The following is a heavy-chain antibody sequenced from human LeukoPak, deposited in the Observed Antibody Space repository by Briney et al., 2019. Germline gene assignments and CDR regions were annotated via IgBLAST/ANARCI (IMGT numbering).Heavy chain of an antibody. CDR2: IGWSGGGA. Sequence: PGGSLRLSCAASGFTFSSYAMHWVRRVPGKGLEWVSGIGWSGGGAVYSDSVMGRFTISRDNAKNSLYLQMDSLRPEDTALYYCAKVDCSSVSCFRFFDSWGQGSLVTVSS. CDR3: AKVDCSSVSCFRFFDS. CDR1: GFTFSSYA. V-gene: IGHV3-9*01. J-gene: IGHJ4*02. D-gene: IGHD3-9*01.